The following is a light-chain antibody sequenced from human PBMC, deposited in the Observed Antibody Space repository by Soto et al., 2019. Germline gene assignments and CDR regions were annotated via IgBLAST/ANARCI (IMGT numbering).Light chain of an antibody. CDR1: SSDVGGYNY. Sequence: QSALTQPASVSGSPGQSITISCTGTSSDVGGYNYVSWYQQHPGKAPKLIIYYVSNRPSGVSNRFSGSKSGNTASLTISGLQAEDEADYYCSSYTSSSTYVVFGGGTKLTVL. V-gene: IGLV2-14*01. J-gene: IGLJ2*01. CDR2: YVS. CDR3: SSYTSSSTYVV.